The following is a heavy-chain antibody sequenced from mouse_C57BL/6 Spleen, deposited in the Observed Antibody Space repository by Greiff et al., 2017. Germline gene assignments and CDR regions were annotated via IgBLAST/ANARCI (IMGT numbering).Heavy chain of an antibody. D-gene: IGHD1-1*01. CDR1: GFTFSSYA. CDR2: ISSGGDYI. J-gene: IGHJ4*01. CDR3: TRDRTTVVDYYAMDY. Sequence: EVKLMESGEGLVKPGGSLKLSCAASGFTFSSYAMSWVRQTPEKRLEWVAYISSGGDYIYYADTVKGRFTISRDNARNTLYLQMSSLKSEDTAMYYCTRDRTTVVDYYAMDYWGQGTSVTVSS. V-gene: IGHV5-9-1*02.